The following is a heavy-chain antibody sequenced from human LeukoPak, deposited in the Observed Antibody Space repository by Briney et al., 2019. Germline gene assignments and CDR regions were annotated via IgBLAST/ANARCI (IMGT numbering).Heavy chain of an antibody. D-gene: IGHD1-26*01. CDR2: IYYSGST. J-gene: IGHJ4*02. Sequence: SETLSLTYTVSGGSISSSSYYWGWIRQPPGKGLEWIGSIYYSGSTYYNPSLKSRVTISVDTSKNQFSLKLSSVTAADTAVYYCARSKEGATRFDYWGQGTLVTVSS. V-gene: IGHV4-39*07. CDR1: GGSISSSSYY. CDR3: ARSKEGATRFDY.